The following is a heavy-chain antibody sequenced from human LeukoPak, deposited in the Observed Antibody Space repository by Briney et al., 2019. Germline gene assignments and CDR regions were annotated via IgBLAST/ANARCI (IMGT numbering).Heavy chain of an antibody. CDR1: GASVRGYY. J-gene: IGHJ4*02. D-gene: IGHD6-19*01. V-gene: IGHV4-59*02. CDR3: ARYDVGWYYFDY. CDR2: IHYTGNT. Sequence: SETLSLTCTVSGASVRGYYWSWIRQPPGKGLEWIGYIHYTGNTDYNPSLTSRVTMSVDTSKNQFSLMLTSVTAADTAVYYCARYDVGWYYFDYWGQGTLVTVSS.